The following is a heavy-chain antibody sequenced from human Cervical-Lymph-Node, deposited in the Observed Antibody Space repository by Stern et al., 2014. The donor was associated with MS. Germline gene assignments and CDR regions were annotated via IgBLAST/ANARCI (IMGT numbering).Heavy chain of an antibody. Sequence: EVQLVESGAEVKKPGESLKISCKGSEYNFNTHWIAWVRQMPGKGLEWLGNIYPGNSDTRYNPSLQGQVSISADKSITTAYLHFSSLKASDSAMYFCARHWGPNWNHEAHNWFDPWCQGTLVTVSS. J-gene: IGHJ5*02. CDR3: ARHWGPNWNHEAHNWFDP. D-gene: IGHD1-14*01. CDR1: EYNFNTHW. CDR2: IYPGNSDT. V-gene: IGHV5-51*03.